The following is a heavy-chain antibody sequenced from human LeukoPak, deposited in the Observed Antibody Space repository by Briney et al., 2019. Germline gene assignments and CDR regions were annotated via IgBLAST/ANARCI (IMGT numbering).Heavy chain of an antibody. CDR2: ISGSGSST. CDR1: RFSFSSYA. CDR3: AKVYRAHGDYHAFDV. Sequence: GGSLRFSCAASRFSFSSYAMSWVRQAPGKGLEWVSSISGSGSSTYYADSVKDRFTISRDNSKNTLYLQMNSLRAEDTAVYYCAKVYRAHGDYHAFDVWGQGTMVTVSS. J-gene: IGHJ3*01. D-gene: IGHD4-17*01. V-gene: IGHV3-23*01.